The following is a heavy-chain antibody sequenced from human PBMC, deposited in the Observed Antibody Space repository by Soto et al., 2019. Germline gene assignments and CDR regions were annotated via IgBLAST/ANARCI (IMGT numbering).Heavy chain of an antibody. J-gene: IGHJ4*02. CDR3: VSVSGSYYYDY. V-gene: IGHV3-72*01. Sequence: PGGSLRLSCAASGFTFSDHYMDWVRQAPGKGLEWVGRTRNKANSYTTGYAASVKGRFTISRDDSKNSLYLQMNSLKTEDTALYYCVSVSGSYYYDYWGQGTLVTVSS. CDR2: TRNKANSYTT. D-gene: IGHD3-10*01. CDR1: GFTFSDHY.